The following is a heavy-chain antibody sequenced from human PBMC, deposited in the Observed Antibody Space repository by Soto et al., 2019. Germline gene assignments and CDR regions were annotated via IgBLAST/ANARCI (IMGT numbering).Heavy chain of an antibody. CDR2: IYYSGST. CDR1: GGSVSSGSFY. V-gene: IGHV4-61*01. J-gene: IGHJ4*02. D-gene: IGHD1-26*01. CDR3: ARAETGSYYGSPLDY. Sequence: SETLSLTCTVSGGSVSSGSFYWSWIRQPPGKGLEWIGYIYYSGSTNYNPSLKSRVTISADTSKNQFSLKLRSVTAADTAIYYCARAETGSYYGSPLDYWGQGTLVTVSS.